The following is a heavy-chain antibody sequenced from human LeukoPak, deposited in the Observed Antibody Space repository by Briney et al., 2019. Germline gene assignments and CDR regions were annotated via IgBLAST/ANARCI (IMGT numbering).Heavy chain of an antibody. CDR2: ISAYNGNT. D-gene: IGHD2-15*01. J-gene: IGHJ4*02. CDR1: GYTFTSYS. V-gene: IGHV1-18*01. CDR3: ARDDDIVVVVAATPSDY. Sequence: AASVKVSCKASGYTFTSYSISWVRQAPGQGLEWMGWISAYNGNTNYAQKLQGRVTMTTDTSTSTAYMELRSLRSDDTAVYYCARDDDIVVVVAATPSDYWGQGTLVTVSS.